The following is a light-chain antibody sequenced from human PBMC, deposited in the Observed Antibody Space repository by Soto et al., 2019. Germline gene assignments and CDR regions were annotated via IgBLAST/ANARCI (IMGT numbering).Light chain of an antibody. J-gene: IGKJ1*01. CDR3: QQYGSSPRT. Sequence: EIVLTQSPGTLSLSPGERATLSCRASQSVSSSYLAWYQQKPGQAPRLLIYGASSSATGIPDRFSGSGSGADFTLTISRLEPEDFGVYYCQQYGSSPRTFGQGTQVEIK. CDR2: GAS. V-gene: IGKV3-20*01. CDR1: QSVSSSY.